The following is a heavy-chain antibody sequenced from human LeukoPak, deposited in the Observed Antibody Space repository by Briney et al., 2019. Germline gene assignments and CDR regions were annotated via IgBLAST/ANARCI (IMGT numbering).Heavy chain of an antibody. J-gene: IGHJ4*02. CDR1: GFTSSSYW. Sequence: GGSLRLSCAASGFTSSSYWMTWVRQAPGKGLEWVANIKQDGNEKYYVDSVKGRFTISRDNAKNPLYLQMNSLRAEDTAVYYCARGFDSRFFDYWGQGTLVTVSS. CDR2: IKQDGNEK. CDR3: ARGFDSRFFDY. V-gene: IGHV3-7*01. D-gene: IGHD3-22*01.